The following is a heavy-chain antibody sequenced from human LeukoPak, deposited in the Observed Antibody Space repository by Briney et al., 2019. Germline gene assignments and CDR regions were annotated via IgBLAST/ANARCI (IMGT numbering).Heavy chain of an antibody. V-gene: IGHV3-7*01. CDR3: LTSTRSHRFDF. CDR2: IKQDGSDK. D-gene: IGHD2-15*01. Sequence: GGSLRLSCAASGFAFSSYWMCWVRQAPGKGLEWVAIIKQDGSDKHYVDSVEGRFIISRDNAKNSLYLQMNSLRAEDTAVYYCLTSTRSHRFDFWGQGTLVTVSS. CDR1: GFAFSSYW. J-gene: IGHJ4*02.